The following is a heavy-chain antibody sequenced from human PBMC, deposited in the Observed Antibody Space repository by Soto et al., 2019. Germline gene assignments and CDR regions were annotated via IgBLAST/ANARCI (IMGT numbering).Heavy chain of an antibody. CDR2: IYYSGST. J-gene: IGHJ4*02. Sequence: QVQLQESGPGLVKPSHTLSLSCTVSGGSISSRGYYWSCIRLHPGKGLEWIGYIYYSGSTCYNPSLKSRVTISVDTSKNQFSLKLSSVTAADTAVYYCARVAGIQLWSDYFAYWGQGTLVTVSS. CDR3: ARVAGIQLWSDYFAY. V-gene: IGHV4-31*03. CDR1: GGSISSRGYY. D-gene: IGHD5-18*01.